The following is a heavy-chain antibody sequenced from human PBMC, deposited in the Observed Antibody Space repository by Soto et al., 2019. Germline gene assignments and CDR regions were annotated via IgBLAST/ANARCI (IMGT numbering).Heavy chain of an antibody. V-gene: IGHV4-38-2*01. J-gene: IGHJ4*02. CDR3: ARHEAGWYFDS. D-gene: IGHD6-25*01. Sequence: PSETLSLTCAVSGYSISSGYYWGWLRQPPGKGLEWIGSIYHGGSTFYNPSLKSRVTISLDTSKNQFSLKLRSVTAADTAVYYCARHEAGWYFDSWGQGTLVTVSS. CDR1: GYSISSGYY. CDR2: IYHGGST.